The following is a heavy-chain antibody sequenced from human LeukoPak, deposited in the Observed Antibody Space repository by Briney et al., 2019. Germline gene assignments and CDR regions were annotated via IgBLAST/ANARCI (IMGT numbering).Heavy chain of an antibody. J-gene: IGHJ4*02. V-gene: IGHV3-23*01. CDR1: GFTFSAYA. Sequence: GGSLGLSCAASGFTFSAYAMSWVRQAPGKGLEWVSTISGSGGSIYYADSVKGRFSVSRDNSKNTVYLQMNSLRAEDTVVYYCAKRRYGDYGDFDYWGQGTLVTV. CDR3: AKRRYGDYGDFDY. D-gene: IGHD4-17*01. CDR2: ISGSGGSI.